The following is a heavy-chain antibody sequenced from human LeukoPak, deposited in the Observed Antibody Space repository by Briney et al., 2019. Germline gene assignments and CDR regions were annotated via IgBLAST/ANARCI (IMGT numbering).Heavy chain of an antibody. Sequence: ASVKVSCKASGYTFTTYGISWVRQAPGQGLQWMGWISAYNGNTNYAQKLQDRVTMTTDTSTSTAYMELRSLRSDDTAVYYCARDIVVVPAALASYYYGMDVWGQGTTVTVSS. D-gene: IGHD2-2*01. CDR2: ISAYNGNT. CDR3: ARDIVVVPAALASYYYGMDV. J-gene: IGHJ6*02. CDR1: GYTFTTYG. V-gene: IGHV1-18*01.